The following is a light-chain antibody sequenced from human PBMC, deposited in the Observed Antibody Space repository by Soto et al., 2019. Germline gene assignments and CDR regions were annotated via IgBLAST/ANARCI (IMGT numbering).Light chain of an antibody. CDR3: QTWGSGIQV. V-gene: IGLV4-69*01. J-gene: IGLJ2*01. Sequence: QLVLTQSPSASASLGASVKLTCTLSSWHSSYAIAWHQQQPEKGPRYLMKLNSDGSHSKGDGIPDRFSGSSSGAERYLTISSLQSEDEADYYCQTWGSGIQVFGGGTTLTVL. CDR2: LNSDGSH. CDR1: SWHSSYA.